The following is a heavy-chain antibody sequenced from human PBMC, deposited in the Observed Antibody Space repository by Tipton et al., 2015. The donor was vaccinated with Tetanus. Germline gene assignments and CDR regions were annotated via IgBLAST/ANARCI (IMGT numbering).Heavy chain of an antibody. V-gene: IGHV3-30-3*01. CDR1: GFTFSSYA. Sequence: SLRLSCAASGFTFSSYAMHWVRQAPGKGLEWVAVISYDGSNKYYADSVKGRFTISRDNSKNTLYLQMNSLRAEDTAVYYCARDVGELTGDVFYWVQGTLVTVSS. CDR3: ARDVGELTGDVFY. D-gene: IGHD1-26*01. J-gene: IGHJ4*02. CDR2: ISYDGSNK.